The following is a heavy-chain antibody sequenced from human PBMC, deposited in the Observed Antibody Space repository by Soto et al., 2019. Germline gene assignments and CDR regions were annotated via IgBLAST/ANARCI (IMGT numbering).Heavy chain of an antibody. D-gene: IGHD3-22*01. V-gene: IGHV1-69*13. CDR3: ARTYYYDSSGYSTSTSYYYGMDV. CDR1: GGTFSSYA. CDR2: IIPIFGTA. Sequence: ASVKVSCKASGGTFSSYAISWVRQAPGQGLEWMGGIIPIFGTANYAQKFQGRVTITADESTSTAYMELSSLRSEDTAVYYCARTYYYDSSGYSTSTSYYYGMDVWGQGTTVTVSS. J-gene: IGHJ6*02.